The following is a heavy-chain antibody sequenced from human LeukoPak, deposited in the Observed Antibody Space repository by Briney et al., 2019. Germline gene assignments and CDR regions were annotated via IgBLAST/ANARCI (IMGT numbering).Heavy chain of an antibody. CDR1: GGSINNYY. CDR2: IYYSGST. J-gene: IGHJ4*02. Sequence: KPSETLSLTCTFSGGSINNYYWSWIRQPPGKGLEWIGYIYYSGSTNYNPSLKSRLTISLDTSKNQFSLKLSSVTAADTAVYYCASILYSSRWHYFDYWGQGTLVTVSS. V-gene: IGHV4-59*08. CDR3: ASILYSSRWHYFDY. D-gene: IGHD6-13*01.